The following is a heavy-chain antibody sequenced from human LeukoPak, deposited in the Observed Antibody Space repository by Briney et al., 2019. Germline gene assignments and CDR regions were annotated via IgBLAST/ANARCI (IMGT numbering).Heavy chain of an antibody. CDR3: ARDTRRYLGY. J-gene: IGHJ4*02. D-gene: IGHD2-2*01. CDR1: GGSISSSSYY. Sequence: TSETLSLTCTVSGGSISSSSYYWGWIRQPPGKGLEWIGSIYYSGSTYYNPSLKSRVTISVDKSKNQFSLKLSSVTAADTAVYYCARDTRRYLGYWGQGTLVTVSS. CDR2: IYYSGST. V-gene: IGHV4-39*07.